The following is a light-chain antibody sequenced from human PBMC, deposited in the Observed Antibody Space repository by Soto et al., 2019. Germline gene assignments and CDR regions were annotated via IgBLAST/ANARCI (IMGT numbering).Light chain of an antibody. CDR3: SSYRSTNTVV. CDR1: SSDVGGYNY. CDR2: DVS. Sequence: QSALTQPRSVSGSPGQSVAISCTGTSSDVGGYNYVSWYQQHPGEAPKVMIYDVSLRPSGVSTRFSGSKSGNTASLTISGLQAEDEAEYYCSSYRSTNTVVFGGGTKLTVL. J-gene: IGLJ3*02. V-gene: IGLV2-11*01.